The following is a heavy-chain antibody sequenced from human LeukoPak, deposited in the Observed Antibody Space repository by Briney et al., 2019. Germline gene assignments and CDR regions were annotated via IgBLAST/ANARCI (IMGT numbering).Heavy chain of an antibody. Sequence: IPILGIANYAQKFQGRVTITADKSTSTAYMELSSLRSEDTAVYYCARDGYSSSWYSAIDYWGQGTLVTVSS. D-gene: IGHD6-13*01. CDR3: ARDGYSSSWYSAIDY. J-gene: IGHJ4*02. V-gene: IGHV1-69*04. CDR2: IPILGIA.